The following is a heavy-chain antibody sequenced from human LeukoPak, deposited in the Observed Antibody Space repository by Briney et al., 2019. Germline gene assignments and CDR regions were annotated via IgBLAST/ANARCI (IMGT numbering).Heavy chain of an antibody. V-gene: IGHV4-59*08. CDR3: ARHRSRLLWYGMDV. CDR2: SYNSVIT. D-gene: IGHD3-10*01. J-gene: IGHJ6*02. CDR1: GGSIRNYY. Sequence: PSETLSLTCNVSGGSIRNYYWSWIRQPPGKGLEWIGHSYNSVITSYDPSLKSRSTISVDTSNRPISLQLTPLTAADTALYYCARHRSRLLWYGMDVWGHGTKVTVSS.